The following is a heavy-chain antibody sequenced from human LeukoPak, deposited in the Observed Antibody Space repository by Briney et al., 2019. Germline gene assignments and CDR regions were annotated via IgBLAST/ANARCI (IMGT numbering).Heavy chain of an antibody. J-gene: IGHJ3*02. D-gene: IGHD5-12*01. Sequence: GGSLGLSCAASGFTFSSYSMNWVRQAPGKGLEWVSSISSSSSYIYYADSVKGRFTISRDNAKNSLYLQMNSLRAEDTAVYYCARDSVDEDAFDIWGQGTMVTVSS. CDR2: ISSSSSYI. CDR3: ARDSVDEDAFDI. CDR1: GFTFSSYS. V-gene: IGHV3-21*01.